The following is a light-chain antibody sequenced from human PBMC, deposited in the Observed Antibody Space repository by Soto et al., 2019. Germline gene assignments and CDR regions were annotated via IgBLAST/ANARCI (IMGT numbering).Light chain of an antibody. CDR2: AAS. CDR3: QQTHTLPST. J-gene: IGKJ5*01. Sequence: DIQMTQSPSSVSASVGDRVTITCRASQGIGSWLAWYQHKPGKAPKLLIYAASNLQGGVPSRFSGSGSGTDFALTINSLQPEDFATSYCQQTHTLPSTFGQGTRLEIK. V-gene: IGKV1D-12*01. CDR1: QGIGSW.